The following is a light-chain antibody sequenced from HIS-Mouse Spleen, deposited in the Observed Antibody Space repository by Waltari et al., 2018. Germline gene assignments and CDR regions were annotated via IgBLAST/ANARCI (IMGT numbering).Light chain of an antibody. CDR1: SSNIGSKT. V-gene: IGLV1-44*01. J-gene: IGLJ3*02. CDR3: AAWDDSLNGWV. CDR2: RNN. Sequence: QSVLTQPPSASGTPGQRVTISCSGSSSNIGSKTVHWYQQLPGTAPKPPIYRNNPRPSGVPDRFSGSKSGTSASLAISGLQSEDEADYYCAAWDDSLNGWVFGGGTKLTVL.